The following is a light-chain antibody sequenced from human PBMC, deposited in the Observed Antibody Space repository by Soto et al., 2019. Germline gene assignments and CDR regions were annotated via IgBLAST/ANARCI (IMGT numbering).Light chain of an antibody. V-gene: IGKV1-39*01. J-gene: IGKJ2*01. CDR2: DAS. Sequence: DIQMTQSPSSLSASVGDRLTITCRAGQTISTYVNWYQQKPGKAPRLLIYDASSLLSGVPSRFSGSGSGTDFTLTIASLQPEDFSTYYCQQSDSTPYTFGQGTKVDIK. CDR1: QTISTY. CDR3: QQSDSTPYT.